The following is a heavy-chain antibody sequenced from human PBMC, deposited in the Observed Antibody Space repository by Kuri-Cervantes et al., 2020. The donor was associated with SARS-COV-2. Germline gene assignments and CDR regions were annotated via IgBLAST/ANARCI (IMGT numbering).Heavy chain of an antibody. J-gene: IGHJ6*02. CDR1: GGTFSSYP. CDR3: ARDQEVLRFLDGYYYYGMDV. Sequence: SVKVSCKASGGTFSSYPISWVRQAPGQGLEWMGGIIPIFDSANYAQKFQGRVTITADESTSTAYMELRSLRSDDTAVYYCARDQEVLRFLDGYYYYGMDVWGQGTTVTVSS. V-gene: IGHV1-69*13. CDR2: IIPIFDSA. D-gene: IGHD3-3*01.